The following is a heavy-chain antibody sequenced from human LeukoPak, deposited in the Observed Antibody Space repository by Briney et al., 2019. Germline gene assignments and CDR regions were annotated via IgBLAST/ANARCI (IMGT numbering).Heavy chain of an antibody. Sequence: SETLSLTCTVSGDSINSGGYYWSWIRQHPGKGLEWIGYIYYSGSTYYNPSLKSRVTISVDTSKNQFSLKLSSVTAADTAVYYCARVSQYQLTYNWFDPWGQGTLVTVSS. CDR3: ARVSQYQLTYNWFDP. J-gene: IGHJ5*02. V-gene: IGHV4-31*03. CDR2: IYYSGST. D-gene: IGHD2-2*01. CDR1: GDSINSGGYY.